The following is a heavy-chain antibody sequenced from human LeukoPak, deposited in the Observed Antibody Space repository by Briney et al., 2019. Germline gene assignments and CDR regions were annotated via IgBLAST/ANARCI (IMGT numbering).Heavy chain of an antibody. CDR1: GFTFTSYV. J-gene: IGHJ4*02. D-gene: IGHD3-10*01. CDR3: ARVVTFELDY. CDR2: MYSGGAT. Sequence: PGGSLRLSCAASGFTFTSYVMSWVRQAPGKGLEWVSTMYSGGATHYADSVKGRFSVSRDNVENTLYLQMDNLRVEDTAVYYCARVVTFELDYWGQGTPVLVSS. V-gene: IGHV3-23*05.